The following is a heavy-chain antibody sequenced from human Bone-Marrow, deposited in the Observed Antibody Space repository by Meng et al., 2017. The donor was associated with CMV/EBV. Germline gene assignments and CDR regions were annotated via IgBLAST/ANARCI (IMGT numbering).Heavy chain of an antibody. CDR1: GYIFTGYY. V-gene: IGHV1-2*02. J-gene: IGHJ2*01. Sequence: ASVKVSCKTSGYIFTGYYIHWMRQAPGQGLEWMGWINPNNGGTNYAQNFRGRVTMTRDTSINTAYMELSRLTSADTAIYYCARLTMVITSDLWCRGTLVTVSS. CDR2: INPNNGGT. CDR3: ARLTMVITSDL. D-gene: IGHD3-10*01.